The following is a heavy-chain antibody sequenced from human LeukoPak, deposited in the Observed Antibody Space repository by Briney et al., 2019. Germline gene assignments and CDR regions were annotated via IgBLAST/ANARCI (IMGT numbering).Heavy chain of an antibody. D-gene: IGHD3-10*01. V-gene: IGHV4-59*01. CDR2: IYYSGST. CDR1: GGSISSYY. Sequence: SETLSLTCTVSGGSISSYYWSWLRQPPGKGLEWIGYIYYSGSTNYNPSLKSRVTISVDTSKNQFSLKLSSVTAADTAVYYCARVGQDYYGSGSYYQPFDYWGQGTLVTVSS. CDR3: ARVGQDYYGSGSYYQPFDY. J-gene: IGHJ4*02.